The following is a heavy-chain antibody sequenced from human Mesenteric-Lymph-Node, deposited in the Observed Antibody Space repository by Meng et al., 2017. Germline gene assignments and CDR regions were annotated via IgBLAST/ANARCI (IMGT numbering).Heavy chain of an antibody. CDR2: FYTTGLT. CDR1: GASVTTDNYY. D-gene: IGHD1-26*01. V-gene: IGHV4-61*01. Sequence: VRLQESGPGLLRPSETLSLPCTVSGASVTTDNYYWSWIRQPPGKRLEWIGYFYTTGLTNYNPSLKSRVSISVDTFNNQFSLKLNSVTAADTAVYYCAVWSGSYYPNWGQGTLVTVSS. J-gene: IGHJ4*02. CDR3: AVWSGSYYPN.